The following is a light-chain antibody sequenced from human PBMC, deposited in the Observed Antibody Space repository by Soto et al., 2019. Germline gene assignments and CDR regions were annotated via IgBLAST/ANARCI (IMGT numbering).Light chain of an antibody. CDR1: QSVNSN. J-gene: IGKJ2*01. V-gene: IGKV3-15*01. Sequence: EIVVTQSPATLSVSPGERATLSCRASQSVNSNLAWYQQKPGQAPRLLIYAASTRATGLPARFTGSWSGTEVKLNICSLQSQDFAVYYCQQYHSWPPKYTFGQGTKLEIK. CDR3: QQYHSWPPKYT. CDR2: AAS.